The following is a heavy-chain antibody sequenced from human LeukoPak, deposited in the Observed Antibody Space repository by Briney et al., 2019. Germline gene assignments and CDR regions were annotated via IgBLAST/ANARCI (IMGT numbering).Heavy chain of an antibody. CDR2: ISWDGGST. J-gene: IGHJ4*02. D-gene: IGHD5-12*01. Sequence: GGSLRLSCAASGFTFDDYAMHWVRQAPGKGLEWVSLISWDGGSTYYADSVKGRFTISRDNSKNSLYLQMNSLRAEDTAVYYCAKEYSGYDFDYWGQGTLVTVSS. V-gene: IGHV3-43D*03. CDR3: AKEYSGYDFDY. CDR1: GFTFDDYA.